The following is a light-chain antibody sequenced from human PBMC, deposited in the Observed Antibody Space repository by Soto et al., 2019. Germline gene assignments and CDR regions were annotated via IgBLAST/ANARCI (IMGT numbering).Light chain of an antibody. V-gene: IGLV1-44*01. CDR3: AAWDDSLNGVV. CDR1: SSNIGSNT. CDR2: SNN. Sequence: QALVTQPPSASGTPGQRVTISCSGSSSNIGSNTVNWYQQLPGTAPKLLIYSNNQRPPGVPDRFSGSKSGTSASLAISGLQSEDEADYYCAAWDDSLNGVVFGGGTKVTVL. J-gene: IGLJ2*01.